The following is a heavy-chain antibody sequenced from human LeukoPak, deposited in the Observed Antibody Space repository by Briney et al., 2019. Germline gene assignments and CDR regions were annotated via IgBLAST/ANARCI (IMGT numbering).Heavy chain of an antibody. CDR3: AREDIVVKNYYYYGMDV. CDR2: IIPIFGTA. CDR1: GGTFSSYA. V-gene: IGHV1-69*06. Sequence: SVKVSCKASGGTFSSYAISWVRQAPGQGLEWMGGIIPIFGTATYAQKFQRRVTITADKSTSTAYMELSSLRSEDTAVYYCAREDIVVKNYYYYGMDVWGKGTTVTVSS. D-gene: IGHD2-15*01. J-gene: IGHJ6*04.